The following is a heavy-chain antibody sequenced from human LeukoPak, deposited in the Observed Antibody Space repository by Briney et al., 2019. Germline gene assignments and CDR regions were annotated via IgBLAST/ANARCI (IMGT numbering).Heavy chain of an antibody. D-gene: IGHD3-22*01. J-gene: IGHJ1*01. CDR1: GGSISSNSYY. CDR2: IYYSGST. Sequence: SETLSLTCTVSGGSISSNSYYWGWIRQPPGKGLKWIGSIYYSGSTYYNPSLKSRVTISVDTSKNQFSLKLNSVTAADTAVYYCAGEEWLLLGAEYFQHWGQGTLVTVSS. CDR3: AGEEWLLLGAEYFQH. V-gene: IGHV4-39*02.